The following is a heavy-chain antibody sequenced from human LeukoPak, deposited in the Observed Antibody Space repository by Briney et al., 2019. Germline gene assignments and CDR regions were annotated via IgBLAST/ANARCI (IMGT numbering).Heavy chain of an antibody. D-gene: IGHD3-9*01. Sequence: SETLSLTCTVSGGSISSSSYYWGWIRQPPGKGLEWIGSIYYSGSTNYNPSLESRVTISVDTSNNQFSLKLSSVTAADTAVYYCARQNFDWLILDYWGRGTLVTVSS. V-gene: IGHV4-39*01. J-gene: IGHJ4*02. CDR2: IYYSGST. CDR1: GGSISSSSYY. CDR3: ARQNFDWLILDY.